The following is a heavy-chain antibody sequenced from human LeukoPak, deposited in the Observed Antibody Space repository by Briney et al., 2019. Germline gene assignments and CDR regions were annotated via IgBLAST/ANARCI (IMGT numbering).Heavy chain of an antibody. CDR2: ISAYNSNT. V-gene: IGHV1-18*01. CDR3: AREGSYYKKVDY. D-gene: IGHD3-10*01. CDR1: GYTFTSYG. Sequence: ASVKVSCKASGYTFTSYGINWVRQAPGQGLEWMGWISAYNSNTHYAQKLQGRVTMTTDTSTSTAYMEVRSLRSDDTAVYYCAREGSYYKKVDYWGQGTLVTVSS. J-gene: IGHJ4*02.